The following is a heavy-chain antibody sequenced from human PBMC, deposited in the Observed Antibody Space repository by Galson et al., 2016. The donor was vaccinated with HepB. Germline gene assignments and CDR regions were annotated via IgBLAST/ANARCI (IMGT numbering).Heavy chain of an antibody. Sequence: SETLSLTCTVSGASISTTDWWSWVRQSPGKGLEWIGEVYHTGTTNYNPSLRGRATMSVDMSKDQFSLKLISVTAADTAVYYCARDCSGGTCKSAGYVGYDVFDSWGQGTTVTVSA. CDR3: ARDCSGGTCKSAGYVGYDVFDS. J-gene: IGHJ3*01. CDR2: VYHTGTT. V-gene: IGHV4-4*02. CDR1: GASISTTDW. D-gene: IGHD2-15*01.